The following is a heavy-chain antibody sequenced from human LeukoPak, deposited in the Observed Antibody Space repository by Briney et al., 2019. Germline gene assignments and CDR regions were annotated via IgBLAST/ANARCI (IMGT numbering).Heavy chain of an antibody. D-gene: IGHD5-12*01. CDR3: ARDQNSGAAY. CDR2: IYTSGST. J-gene: IGHJ4*02. CDR1: GGSISSYY. V-gene: IGHV4-4*09. Sequence: SETLSLTCTVSGGSISSYYWSWIRQPPGKGLEWIGYIYTSGSTNYNPSLKSRVTISVDTSKNQFSLKLSSVTAADTAVYYCARDQNSGAAYWGQGTLVTVSS.